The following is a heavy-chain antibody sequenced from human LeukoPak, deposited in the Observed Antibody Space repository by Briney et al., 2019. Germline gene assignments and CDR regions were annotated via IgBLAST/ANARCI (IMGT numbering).Heavy chain of an antibody. Sequence: GGSLRLSCAASGFTYSSYWMSWVRQAPGKGLEWVANTKKDGSEKEYVDSVKGRFTISRDNAKNSLYLQMNSLRVEDTAVYYCVRVDTSGYYYELSFDYWGQGTLVTVSS. CDR1: GFTYSSYW. V-gene: IGHV3-7*01. D-gene: IGHD3-22*01. J-gene: IGHJ4*02. CDR3: VRVDTSGYYYELSFDY. CDR2: TKKDGSEK.